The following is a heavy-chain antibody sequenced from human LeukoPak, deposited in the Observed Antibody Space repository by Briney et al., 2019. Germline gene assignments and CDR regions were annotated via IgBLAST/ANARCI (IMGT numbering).Heavy chain of an antibody. CDR1: GFTFSDYA. CDR2: IRVGGEL. Sequence: SGGSLRLSCAASGFTFSDYAMNWVRQAPGKGLEWVSGIRVGGELYYADSVKGRFTVSRDDANNSVHLQMNSLRAEDTAVYFCARDRGGSEKHWFDYWGQGTLVTVSS. CDR3: ARDRGGSEKHWFDY. J-gene: IGHJ4*02. D-gene: IGHD3-10*01. V-gene: IGHV3-69-1*01.